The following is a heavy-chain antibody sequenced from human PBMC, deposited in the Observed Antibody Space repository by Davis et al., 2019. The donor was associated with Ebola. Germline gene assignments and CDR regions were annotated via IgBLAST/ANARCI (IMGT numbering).Heavy chain of an antibody. D-gene: IGHD4-11*01. V-gene: IGHV4-34*01. J-gene: IGHJ5*02. CDR2: INHSGST. Sequence: GSLRLSCAVYGGSFSGYYWSWIRQPPGKGLEWMGEINHSGSTNYNPSLKSRVTISVDTSKNQFSLKLSSVTAADTAVYYCARHADYSNYQKTSYNWFDPWGQGTLVTVSS. CDR3: ARHADYSNYQKTSYNWFDP. CDR1: GGSFSGYY.